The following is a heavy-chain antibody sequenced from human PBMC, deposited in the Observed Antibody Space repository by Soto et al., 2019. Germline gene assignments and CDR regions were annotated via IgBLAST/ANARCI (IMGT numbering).Heavy chain of an antibody. CDR3: VRYVSGSNARWFGP. V-gene: IGHV4-28*01. CDR2: MHYSGST. Sequence: PSETLSLTCAVSGYSISSANWWGWIRQPPGKGLEWIGYMHYSGSTHYSPSLRSRVTLSADTSKNQFSLTLSSVTAVDTAVYYCVRYVSGSNARWFGPWGQGXLVTVYS. J-gene: IGHJ5*02. CDR1: GYSISSANW. D-gene: IGHD3-16*01.